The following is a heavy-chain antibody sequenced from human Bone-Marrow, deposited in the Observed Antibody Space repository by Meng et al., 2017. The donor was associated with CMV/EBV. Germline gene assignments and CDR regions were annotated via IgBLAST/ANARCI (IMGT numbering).Heavy chain of an antibody. CDR3: ASSFYDFWSGYHPYFAY. V-gene: IGHV3-48*04. CDR1: GFTFSSYS. CDR2: ISSSSSTI. Sequence: GGSLRLSCAASGFTFSSYSMNWVRQAPGKGLEWVSYISSSSSTIYYADSVKGRFTISRDNAKNSLYLQMNSLRAEDTAVYYCASSFYDFWSGYHPYFAYWGQGTRVTVSS. J-gene: IGHJ4*02. D-gene: IGHD3-3*01.